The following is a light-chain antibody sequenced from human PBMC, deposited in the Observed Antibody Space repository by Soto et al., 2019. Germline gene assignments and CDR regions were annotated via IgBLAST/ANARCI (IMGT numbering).Light chain of an antibody. CDR1: QSLLYSNGYNY. Sequence: DIVLTQSPLSLPVTPGEPASISCWSSQSLLYSNGYNYLDWYLQKPGQSPQLLIYLGSYRASGVPDRFSGRGSGTDFTLRISRVEAEDAGIYYCVHGPQSPPYTFGPGTRLVIK. J-gene: IGKJ2*01. CDR3: VHGPQSPPYT. V-gene: IGKV2-28*01. CDR2: LGS.